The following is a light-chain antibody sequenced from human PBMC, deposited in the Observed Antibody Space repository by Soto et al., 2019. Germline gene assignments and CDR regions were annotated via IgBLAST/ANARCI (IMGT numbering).Light chain of an antibody. J-gene: IGKJ4*01. CDR3: QQYIRWPLT. Sequence: EIVMMQSPATLSVSPGERATLSCRASQSVSSNLAWYQQKPGQAPSLLIYGASTRATGTPARFSGSGSGTEFTLTISSLQSEEFAVYYCQQYIRWPLTFGGETKLDIK. V-gene: IGKV3-15*01. CDR2: GAS. CDR1: QSVSSN.